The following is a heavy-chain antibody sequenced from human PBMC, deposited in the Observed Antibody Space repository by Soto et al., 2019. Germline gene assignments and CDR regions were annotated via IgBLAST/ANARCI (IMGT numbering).Heavy chain of an antibody. J-gene: IGHJ4*02. D-gene: IGHD4-17*01. V-gene: IGHV3-15*01. CDR1: GFIFSNAW. CDR3: AKDQDRYGDFPLFDY. CDR2: IKSKTDGGTT. Sequence: GGSLRLSCAASGFIFSNAWMSWVRQAPGKGLEWVGRIKSKTDGGTTDYAAPVKGRFTISRDESKNTLYLQMNSLRAEDTAVYYCAKDQDRYGDFPLFDYWGQGTLVTVSS.